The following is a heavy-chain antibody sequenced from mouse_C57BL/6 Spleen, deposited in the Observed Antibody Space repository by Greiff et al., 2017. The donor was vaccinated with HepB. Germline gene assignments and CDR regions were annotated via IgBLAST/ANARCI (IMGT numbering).Heavy chain of an antibody. J-gene: IGHJ3*01. D-gene: IGHD2-14*01. CDR1: GFSLSTSGMG. CDR3: ARSVYGYDASSWFAY. CDR2: IYWADDK. V-gene: IGHV8-12*01. Sequence: QVTLKVSGPGILQSSQTLSLTCSFSGFSLSTSGMGVSWIRQPSGKGLEWLAHIYWADDKRYNPSLKSRLTISKDTSRHQVFLKITSVDTADTATYYCARSVYGYDASSWFAYWGQGTLVTVSA.